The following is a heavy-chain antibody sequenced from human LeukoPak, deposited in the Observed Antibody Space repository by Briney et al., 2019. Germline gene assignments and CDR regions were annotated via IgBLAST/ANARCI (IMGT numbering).Heavy chain of an antibody. CDR1: GGSISSSNW. D-gene: IGHD3-3*01. CDR2: IYHSGST. V-gene: IGHV4-4*02. J-gene: IGHJ6*03. Sequence: PSGTLSLTCAVSGGSISSSNWWSWVRQPPGKGLEWIGEIYHSGSTNYNPSLKSRVTISVDKSKNQFSLKLSSVTAADTAVYYCARELRFLEWLSTSYMDVWGKGTTVTVSS. CDR3: ARELRFLEWLSTSYMDV.